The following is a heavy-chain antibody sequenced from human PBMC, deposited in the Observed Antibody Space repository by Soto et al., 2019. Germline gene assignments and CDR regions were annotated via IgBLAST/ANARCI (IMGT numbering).Heavy chain of an antibody. Sequence: EVQLVESGGGLVQPGGSLRLSCAASGFTFSSYSMNWVRQAPGKGLEWVSYISSSSSTIYYADSVKGRFTISRDNAKNSLNLQMNSLRAEDTAVYYCAKGTVMVTSWDWFDPWGQGPLVTVSS. CDR2: ISSSSSTI. D-gene: IGHD5-18*01. CDR3: AKGTVMVTSWDWFDP. CDR1: GFTFSSYS. V-gene: IGHV3-48*01. J-gene: IGHJ5*02.